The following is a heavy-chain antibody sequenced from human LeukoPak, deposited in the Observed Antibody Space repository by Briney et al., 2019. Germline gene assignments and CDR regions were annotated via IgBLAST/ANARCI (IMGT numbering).Heavy chain of an antibody. CDR1: GFTFTIFA. J-gene: IGHJ4*02. D-gene: IGHD3-22*01. CDR3: ATAGFYYDSSGYVAY. V-gene: IGHV1-58*02. CDR2: IVVGGGNT. Sequence: SVKVSCKASGFTFTIFAMEGGRRARGQRLGWIGWIVVGGGNTNYAQKFQGRLTMTDDTSTDTAYMELSSLRSEDTAVYYCATAGFYYDSSGYVAYWGQGTLVTVSS.